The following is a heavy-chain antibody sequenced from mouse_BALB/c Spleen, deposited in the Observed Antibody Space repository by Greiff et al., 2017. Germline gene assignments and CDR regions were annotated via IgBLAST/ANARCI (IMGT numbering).Heavy chain of an antibody. J-gene: IGHJ4*01. V-gene: IGHV2-6-7*01. D-gene: IGHD1-2*01. CDR1: GFSLTGYG. CDR2: IWGDGST. CDR3: ARALLRLRGAMDY. Sequence: QVQLQQSGPGLVAPSQSLSITCTVSGFSLTGYGVNWVRQPPGKGLEWLGMIWGDGSTDYNSALKSRLSISKDNSKSQVFLQMNSLQTDDTARYYCARALLRLRGAMDYWGQGTSVTVSS.